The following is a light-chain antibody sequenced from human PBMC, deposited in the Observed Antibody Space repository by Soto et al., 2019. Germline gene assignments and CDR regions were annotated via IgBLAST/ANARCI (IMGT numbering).Light chain of an antibody. CDR2: RDS. Sequence: SYELTQPLSVSVDLGQTARITCGGNNIGSKNVHWYQQKPGQAPVLVIYRDSNRPSGIPERFSGSNSGNTATLTISRAQSGDEADYYCQVWDSSPGVFGGGTKLTVL. V-gene: IGLV3-9*01. CDR3: QVWDSSPGV. J-gene: IGLJ3*02. CDR1: NIGSKN.